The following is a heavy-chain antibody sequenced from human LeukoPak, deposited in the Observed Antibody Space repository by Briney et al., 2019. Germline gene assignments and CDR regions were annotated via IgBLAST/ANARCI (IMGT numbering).Heavy chain of an antibody. V-gene: IGHV1-2*02. CDR1: GSPFIGYY. Sequence: EASVKVSCKASGSPFIGYYLHWVRQAPGQGLEWMGWINPHNGDTNYSQKFQGRVTMTRDTSITTAYMELSRLKSDDTAVYYCATVRDIVVGGGPYYFDYWGQGTLVTVSS. J-gene: IGHJ4*02. D-gene: IGHD2-15*01. CDR3: ATVRDIVVGGGPYYFDY. CDR2: INPHNGDT.